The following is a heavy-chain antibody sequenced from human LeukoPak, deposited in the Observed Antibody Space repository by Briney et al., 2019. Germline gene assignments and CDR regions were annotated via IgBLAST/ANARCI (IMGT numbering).Heavy chain of an antibody. Sequence: SETLSLTCSLSGGSISSGSYCWGWIRQPPGKGLEWIGTICYSGTAYYNPSLKSRVTISVDTSKNQFSLKLSSVTAADTAVYSCARQRGYTSGYTYYFYYMDVWGKGTTVTVSS. V-gene: IGHV4-39*01. CDR2: ICYSGTA. CDR3: ARQRGYTSGYTYYFYYMDV. CDR1: GGSISSGSYC. D-gene: IGHD5-18*01. J-gene: IGHJ6*03.